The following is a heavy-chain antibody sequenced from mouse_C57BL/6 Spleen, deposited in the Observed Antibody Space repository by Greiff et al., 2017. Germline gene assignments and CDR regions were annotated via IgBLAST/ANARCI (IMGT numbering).Heavy chain of an antibody. CDR3: ATLNSNHSYWYFDV. J-gene: IGHJ1*03. D-gene: IGHD2-5*01. CDR1: GYTFTSYW. V-gene: IGHV1-52*01. Sequence: QVQLQQPGAELVRPGSSVKLSCKASGYTFTSYWMHWVKQRPIQGLEWIGNIDPSDSETHYTQKFKDKATLTVDKSSSTAYMQLSSLISEDSAVYYCATLNSNHSYWYFDVWGTGTTVTVSS. CDR2: IDPSDSET.